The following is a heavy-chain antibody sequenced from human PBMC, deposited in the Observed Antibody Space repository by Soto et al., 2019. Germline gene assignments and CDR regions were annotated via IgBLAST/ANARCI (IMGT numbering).Heavy chain of an antibody. CDR3: AKTYPMVRGVIGKLGAFDI. V-gene: IGHV3-23*01. J-gene: IGHJ3*02. CDR2: ISGSGGST. Sequence: GGSLRLSCAASGFTFSSYAMSWVRQAPGKGLEWVSAISGSGGSTYYADSVKGRFTISRDNSKNTLYLQMNSLRAEDTAVYYCAKTYPMVRGVIGKLGAFDIWGQGTMVTVSS. CDR1: GFTFSSYA. D-gene: IGHD3-10*01.